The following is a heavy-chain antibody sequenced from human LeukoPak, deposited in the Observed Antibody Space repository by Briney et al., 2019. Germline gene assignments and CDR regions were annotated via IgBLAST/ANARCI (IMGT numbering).Heavy chain of an antibody. D-gene: IGHD3-10*01. V-gene: IGHV3-23*01. J-gene: IGHJ4*02. CDR1: GFTFSSYT. Sequence: PGGSLRLSCAASGFTFSSYTMSWVRQAPGKGLESVSAISGSGGSTYYVDSVKGRFTISRDNSKNTLYLQMNSLRAEDTAVYYCAKAGLSGSGRYLVAYFDYWGQGTLVTVSS. CDR3: AKAGLSGSGRYLVAYFDY. CDR2: ISGSGGST.